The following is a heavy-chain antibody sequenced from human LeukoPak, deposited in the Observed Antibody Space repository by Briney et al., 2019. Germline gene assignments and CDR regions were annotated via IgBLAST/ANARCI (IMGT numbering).Heavy chain of an antibody. CDR3: ARDRPTGSYYSIDY. CDR2: IWSDGSDK. Sequence: GRSLRLSCVASGFSFSNYGMHWVSQAPGKWMEWVALIWSDGSDKYYADSVKGRFTISRDNSKNTVFLQVNSLRAEDTAVYYCARDRPTGSYYSIDYWGQGTLVTVSS. J-gene: IGHJ4*02. V-gene: IGHV3-33*01. CDR1: GFSFSNYG. D-gene: IGHD1-26*01.